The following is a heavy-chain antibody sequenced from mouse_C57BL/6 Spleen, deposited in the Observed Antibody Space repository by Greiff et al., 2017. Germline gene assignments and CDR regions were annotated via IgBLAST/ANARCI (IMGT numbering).Heavy chain of an antibody. CDR3: ARLLPYYFDY. CDR2: ISYDGSN. D-gene: IGHD2-1*01. V-gene: IGHV3-6*01. CDR1: GYSITSGYY. Sequence: EVKLQESGPGLVKPSQSLSLTCSVTGYSITSGYYWKWIRQFPGNKLEWMGYISYDGSNNYNPSLKNRISITRDTSKNQFFLKLNSVTTEDTATYYCARLLPYYFDYWGQGTTLTVSS. J-gene: IGHJ2*01.